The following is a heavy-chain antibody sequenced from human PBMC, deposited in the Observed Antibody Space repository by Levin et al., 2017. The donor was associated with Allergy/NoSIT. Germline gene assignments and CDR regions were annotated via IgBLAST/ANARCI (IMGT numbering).Heavy chain of an antibody. V-gene: IGHV3-53*01. CDR1: GFTVSSNY. D-gene: IGHD6-19*01. J-gene: IGHJ6*02. CDR2: IYSGGST. Sequence: PGESLKISCAASGFTVSSNYMSWVRQAPGKGLEWVSVIYSGGSTYYADSVKGRFTISRDNSKNTLYLQMNSLRAEDTAVYYCASSPSWGMGQWLYLQADYYYGMDVWGQGTTVTVSS. CDR3: ASSPSWGMGQWLYLQADYYYGMDV.